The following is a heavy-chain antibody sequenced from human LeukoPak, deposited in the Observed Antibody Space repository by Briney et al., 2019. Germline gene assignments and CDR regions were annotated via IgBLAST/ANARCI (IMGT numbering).Heavy chain of an antibody. V-gene: IGHV3-21*01. D-gene: IGHD3-9*01. CDR1: GFTFSSYS. J-gene: IGHJ4*02. Sequence: GGSLRLSCAASGFTFSSYSMNWVRQAPGKGLEWVSSISSSSSYIYYADSVKGRFTISRDNAKNSLYLQMNSLRAEDTAVYYCARDDIDFDWLFAYWGQGTLVTVSS. CDR2: ISSSSSYI. CDR3: ARDDIDFDWLFAY.